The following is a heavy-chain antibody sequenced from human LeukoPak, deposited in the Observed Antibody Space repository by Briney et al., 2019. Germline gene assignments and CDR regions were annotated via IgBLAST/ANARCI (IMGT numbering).Heavy chain of an antibody. V-gene: IGHV1-46*04. CDR3: ARAPDNYGIDDY. Sequence: ASVKVSCKASGYTFTSYYMHWVRQAPGQGLEWMGIINPSGGSTSYAPKLQGRVTMTRDTSTSTVYMELSSLRFEDTAVYYCARAPDNYGIDDYWGQGTLVTVSS. J-gene: IGHJ4*02. CDR1: GYTFTSYY. D-gene: IGHD5-18*01. CDR2: INPSGGST.